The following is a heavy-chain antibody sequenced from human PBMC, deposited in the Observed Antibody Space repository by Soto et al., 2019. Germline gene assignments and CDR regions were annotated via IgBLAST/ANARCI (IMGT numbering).Heavy chain of an antibody. CDR2: IYYSGST. Sequence: QVQLQESGPGLVKPSQTLSLTCTVSGGSISSGDYYWSWIRQPPGKGLEWIGYIYYSGSTYYNPSLKSRVTIAVDTSTNQFSLKLSSVTAADTAVYYCASSYGGLTRVYYFDYWGQGTLVTVSS. CDR3: ASSYGGLTRVYYFDY. J-gene: IGHJ4*02. D-gene: IGHD4-17*01. CDR1: GGSISSGDYY. V-gene: IGHV4-30-4*01.